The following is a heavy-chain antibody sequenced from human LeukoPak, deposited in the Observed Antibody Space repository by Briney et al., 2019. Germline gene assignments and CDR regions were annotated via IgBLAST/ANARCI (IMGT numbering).Heavy chain of an antibody. Sequence: ASVKVSCKASGGTFSSYAISWVRQAPGQGLEWMGRIIPIFGKANYAQKFQGRVTITTDESTSTDYMELSSLRSEDTAVYYCARAARHDAFDIWGQGTMVTVSS. CDR2: IIPIFGKA. V-gene: IGHV1-69*05. J-gene: IGHJ3*02. CDR1: GGTFSSYA. D-gene: IGHD6-6*01. CDR3: ARAARHDAFDI.